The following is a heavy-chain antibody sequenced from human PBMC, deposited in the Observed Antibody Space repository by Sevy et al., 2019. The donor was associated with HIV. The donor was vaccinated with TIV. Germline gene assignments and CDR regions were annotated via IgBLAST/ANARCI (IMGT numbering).Heavy chain of an antibody. V-gene: IGHV1-2*02. CDR3: ARGKREEWLLYLDN. J-gene: IGHJ4*02. CDR2: IYPNGGDT. Sequence: ASVKVSCKTSGYTFAAYYIHWVRQAPGQGPEWLGWIYPNGGDTTYAQKFQGRVTVTMSTSINTVYMELNRPRSDDTAVYYCARGKREEWLLYLDNWGQGTLVTVSS. CDR1: GYTFAAYY. D-gene: IGHD3-3*01.